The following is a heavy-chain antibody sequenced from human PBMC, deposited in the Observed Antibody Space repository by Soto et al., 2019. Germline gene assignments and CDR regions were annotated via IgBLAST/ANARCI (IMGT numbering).Heavy chain of an antibody. Sequence: SETLSLTCAVYGGSFSGYYWSWIRQPPGKGLEWIGEINHSGSTNYNPSLKSRVTISVDTSKNQFSLKLSSVTAADTAVYYCARARRIGYSGYDYNYWGQGTLVTVSS. CDR2: INHSGST. CDR1: GGSFSGYY. V-gene: IGHV4-34*01. J-gene: IGHJ4*02. D-gene: IGHD5-12*01. CDR3: ARARRIGYSGYDYNY.